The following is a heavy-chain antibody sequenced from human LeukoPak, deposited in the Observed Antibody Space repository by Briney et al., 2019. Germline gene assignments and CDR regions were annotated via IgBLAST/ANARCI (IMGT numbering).Heavy chain of an antibody. V-gene: IGHV3-15*01. CDR1: GFTFSNVY. J-gene: IGHJ4*02. Sequence: PGGSLRLSCAASGFTFSNVYMSWVRQAPGKRLEWVGRITSKTDGGTTDYGAPVKGRFTISRDDSKNTLYLQMNSLETEDTAVYYCTTMSYYFDGGGSPPPECYFDHWGQGTLVTVSS. CDR3: TTMSYYFDGGGSPPPECYFDH. D-gene: IGHD3-22*01. CDR2: ITSKTDGGTT.